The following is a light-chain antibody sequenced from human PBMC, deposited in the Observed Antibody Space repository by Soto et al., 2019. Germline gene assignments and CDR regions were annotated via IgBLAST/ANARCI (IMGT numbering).Light chain of an antibody. V-gene: IGLV2-23*01. Sequence: QSALTQPASVSGSPGQSITISCTGTSSDVGSYNLVSWYQQHPGKAPKLMIYEGSKRPSGGSNRFSGSKSGNTASLTISGLQAEDEADYYCCSYAGSSTWVFVGGTKLTVL. CDR2: EGS. J-gene: IGLJ3*02. CDR1: SSDVGSYNL. CDR3: CSYAGSSTWV.